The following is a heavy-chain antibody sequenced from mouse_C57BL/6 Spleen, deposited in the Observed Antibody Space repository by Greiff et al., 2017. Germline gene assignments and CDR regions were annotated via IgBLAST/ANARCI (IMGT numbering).Heavy chain of an antibody. J-gene: IGHJ2*01. D-gene: IGHD3-2*02. CDR3: ARGSSGYVDY. Sequence: QVQLQQSGAELAKPGASVKLSCKASGYTFTSYWMHWVKQRPGQGLEWIGYINPSSGYTKYNQKFKDKATLTADKSSRTAYMQLSSLTYEDSAVYYCARGSSGYVDYWGQGTTLTVSS. CDR2: INPSSGYT. CDR1: GYTFTSYW. V-gene: IGHV1-7*01.